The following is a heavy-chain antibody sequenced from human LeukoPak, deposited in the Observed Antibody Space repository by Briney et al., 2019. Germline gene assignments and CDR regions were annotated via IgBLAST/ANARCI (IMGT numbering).Heavy chain of an antibody. V-gene: IGHV4-39*01. J-gene: IGHJ4*02. CDR1: GGSIRSSSYY. CDR2: IYYSGST. CDR3: ARQGPNSSGWNYYFDY. D-gene: IGHD6-19*01. Sequence: SETLSLTCTVSGGSIRSSSYYWGWIRQPPGKGLEWIGSIYYSGSTYYNPSLKSRVTISVDTSKNQFSLKLSSVTAADTAVYYCARQGPNSSGWNYYFDYWGQGTLVTVSS.